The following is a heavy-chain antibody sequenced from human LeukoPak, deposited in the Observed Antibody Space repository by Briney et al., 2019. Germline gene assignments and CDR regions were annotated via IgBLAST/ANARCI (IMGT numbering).Heavy chain of an antibody. CDR3: ARDRESPYYFDF. Sequence: ASVKVSCKASGGTFSSYAISWVRQAPGQGLEWMGGIIPIFGTANYAQKFQGRVTITTDESTSTAYMELSSLRSEDTAVYYCARDRESPYYFDFWGQGTLVTVSS. CDR2: IIPIFGTA. V-gene: IGHV1-69*05. J-gene: IGHJ4*02. CDR1: GGTFSSYA.